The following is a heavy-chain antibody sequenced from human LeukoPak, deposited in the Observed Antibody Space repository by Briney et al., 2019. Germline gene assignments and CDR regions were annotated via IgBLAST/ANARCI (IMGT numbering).Heavy chain of an antibody. V-gene: IGHV3-30*02. D-gene: IGHD1-26*01. CDR3: AKDAWEVGATSDIDY. J-gene: IGHJ4*02. Sequence: PGGSLRLSCATSGFIFSSYGIHWVRQAPGKGLEGVAFIRYDGSDKYYADSVKGRFTMSRDNSKKKVYLQMNSLRAEDTALYYCAKDAWEVGATSDIDYGGQGSLVSVSS. CDR1: GFIFSSYG. CDR2: IRYDGSDK.